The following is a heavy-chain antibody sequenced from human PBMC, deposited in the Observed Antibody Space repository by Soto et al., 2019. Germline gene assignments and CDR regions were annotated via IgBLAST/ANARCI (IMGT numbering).Heavy chain of an antibody. Sequence: VQLVESGGGLVKPGGSLRLSCAASGFTFGDYYMTWIRQAPGKGLEWVSFIGNRGTGIYYADSVKGRFTIFRDNAKNSLYLQMKSLRAEETAMYYCARDLRAVGMASRFDPWGQGALVSVSS. CDR1: GFTFGDYY. CDR2: IGNRGTGI. CDR3: ARDLRAVGMASRFDP. J-gene: IGHJ5*02. D-gene: IGHD6-13*01. V-gene: IGHV3-11*01.